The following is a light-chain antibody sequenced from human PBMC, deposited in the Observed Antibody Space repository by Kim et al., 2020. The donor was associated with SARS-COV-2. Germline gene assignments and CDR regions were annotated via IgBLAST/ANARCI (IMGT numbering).Light chain of an antibody. J-gene: IGKJ5*01. V-gene: IGKV3-11*01. CDR3: QRSSWRIT. CDR2: DVS. Sequence: EIVLTQSPATLSLSPKETATLSCRASQSVNNYLAWYQQKPGQAPRLLIYDVSKRATGIPARFSGSGSGTDFTLTISSLEPEDFALYYCQRSSWRITFGQGTRLEIK. CDR1: QSVNNY.